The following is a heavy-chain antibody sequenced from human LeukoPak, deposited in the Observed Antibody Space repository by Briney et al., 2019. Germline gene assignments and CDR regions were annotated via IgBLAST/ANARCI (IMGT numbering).Heavy chain of an antibody. V-gene: IGHV4-31*03. J-gene: IGHJ4*02. Sequence: PSETLSLTCTVSGGSISSGGYYWSWIRQHPGKGLEWIGYIYYSGSTYYNPSLKSRVTISVDTSKNQFSLKLSSVAAADTAVYYCARGSTRRDGYNVVRGFDYWGQGTLVTVSS. CDR1: GGSISSGGYY. D-gene: IGHD5-24*01. CDR3: ARGSTRRDGYNVVRGFDY. CDR2: IYYSGST.